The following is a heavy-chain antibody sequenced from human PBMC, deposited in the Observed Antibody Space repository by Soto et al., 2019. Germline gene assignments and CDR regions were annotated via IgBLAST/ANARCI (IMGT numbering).Heavy chain of an antibody. D-gene: IGHD2-2*01. Sequence: QITLKESGPTLVKPTQTLTLTCTFSGFSLSTSGVGVGWIRQPPGKALEWLALIYWDDDKRYSPSLKSRLTITKDTSKNQVVLTMTNMDPVDTATYYCAHTRAPLVPAAIYYYYYGKDVWGEGTTVTVPS. V-gene: IGHV2-5*02. CDR1: GFSLSTSGVG. J-gene: IGHJ6*04. CDR3: AHTRAPLVPAAIYYYYYGKDV. CDR2: IYWDDDK.